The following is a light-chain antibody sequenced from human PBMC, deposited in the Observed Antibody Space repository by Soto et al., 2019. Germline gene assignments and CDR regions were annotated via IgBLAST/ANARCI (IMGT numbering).Light chain of an antibody. V-gene: IGKV3-11*01. J-gene: IGKJ1*01. CDR3: QQYGSSPRT. CDR2: DAS. CDR1: QSVGNY. Sequence: EIVLTQSPATLSLSPGERATLSCRASQSVGNYLAWHQQKPGQAPTLLIFDASNRATGVPPRFSGSGSGTDFTLTISRMEPEDFAVYCCQQYGSSPRTFGQGTKVDIK.